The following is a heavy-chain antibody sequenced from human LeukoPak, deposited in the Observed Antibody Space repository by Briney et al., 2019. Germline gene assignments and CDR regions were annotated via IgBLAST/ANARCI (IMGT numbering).Heavy chain of an antibody. J-gene: IGHJ4*02. Sequence: GGSLRLSCAASGFTFNKTWMSWVRQAPGMGLEWVGRIKSKTDGATRDYAAPVKGRLSISRDDSKNTLYLQMSSLKTEDTAIYYCTTVPRGSTTFDYWGQGTQVTVSS. V-gene: IGHV3-15*01. CDR2: IKSKTDGATR. CDR3: TTVPRGSTTFDY. D-gene: IGHD1-1*01. CDR1: GFTFNKTW.